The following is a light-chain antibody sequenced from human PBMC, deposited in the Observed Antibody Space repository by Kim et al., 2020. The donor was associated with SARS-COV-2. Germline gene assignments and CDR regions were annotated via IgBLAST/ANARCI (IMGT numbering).Light chain of an antibody. J-gene: IGKJ1*01. Sequence: VAQGKRDTHSCRTSQSVSSNLAWYQQKPGQAPRLIIYGASTRATGIPARFSGSGSGTEFTLTISSLQSEDFAVYYCQQYNNWRRTFGQGTKVDIK. CDR2: GAS. CDR1: QSVSSN. CDR3: QQYNNWRRT. V-gene: IGKV3-15*01.